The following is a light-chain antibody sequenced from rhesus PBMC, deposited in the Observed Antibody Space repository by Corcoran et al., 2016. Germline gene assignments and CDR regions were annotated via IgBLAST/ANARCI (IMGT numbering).Light chain of an antibody. V-gene: IGKV1-25*01. Sequence: DIQMTQSPSSLSASVGDTVTITCRASQGISSYLAWYQQKPGKASKLLSSKASTLQSGVPSRFSGSGSGTDFTLAISSLQPEDFATYVCQQHNSYPLTFGGGTKVEIK. J-gene: IGKJ4*01. CDR3: QQHNSYPLT. CDR1: QGISSY. CDR2: KAS.